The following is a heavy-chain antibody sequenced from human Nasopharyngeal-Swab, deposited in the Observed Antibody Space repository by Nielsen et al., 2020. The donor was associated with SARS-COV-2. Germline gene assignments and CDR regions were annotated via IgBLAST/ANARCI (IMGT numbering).Heavy chain of an antibody. D-gene: IGHD6-13*01. CDR2: INPNSGGS. CDR1: GYTFTGHH. V-gene: IGHV1-2*02. CDR3: ARESIAAAGRDFDY. J-gene: IGHJ4*02. Sequence: ASVTVSRQASGYTFTGHHMHWLRPAPAQGLEWMGWINPNSGGSNYAQKFQGRVTMTRDTSISTAYMELSRLGSDDTAVYYCARESIAAAGRDFDYWGQGTLVTVSS.